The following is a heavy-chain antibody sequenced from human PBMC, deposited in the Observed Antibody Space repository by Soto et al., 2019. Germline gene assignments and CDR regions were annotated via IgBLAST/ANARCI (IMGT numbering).Heavy chain of an antibody. D-gene: IGHD2-21*01. CDR3: VRHDGVVVIAAIDY. V-gene: IGHV4-39*01. Sequence: PSETLTLTCSVPGGVLSSRSYPWRWLRQPPGKGLEWMGSIYYRGSTSSNPSLKSRVTISVDTSKNQFSLKLSSVTAADTAVYYCVRHDGVVVIAAIDYWGQGTQVTVSS. CDR1: GGVLSSRSYP. J-gene: IGHJ4*02. CDR2: IYYRGST.